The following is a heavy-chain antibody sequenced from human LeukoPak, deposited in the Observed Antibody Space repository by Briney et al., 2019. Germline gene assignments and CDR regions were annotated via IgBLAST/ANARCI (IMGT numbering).Heavy chain of an antibody. V-gene: IGHV1-18*01. D-gene: IGHD5-12*01. CDR1: GYTFTSYG. J-gene: IGHJ6*03. Sequence: ASVKVSCKASGYTFTSYGISWVRQAPGQGLEWMGWISAYNGNTNYAQKLQGRVTMTTDTSTSTAYMELRSLRSDDTAVYYCARILVVGTIRHYYYYYMDVWGKGTTVTVSS. CDR3: ARILVVGTIRHYYYYYMDV. CDR2: ISAYNGNT.